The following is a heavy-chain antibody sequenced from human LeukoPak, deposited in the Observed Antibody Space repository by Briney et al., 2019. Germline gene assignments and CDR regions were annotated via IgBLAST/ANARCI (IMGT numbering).Heavy chain of an antibody. CDR3: ARVGEWEADDDLSDYKLDRDHNQFDL. CDR2: VYHRGYT. CDR1: GGSIRSNSYY. V-gene: IGHV4-39*07. J-gene: IGHJ5*02. Sequence: SETLSLTCTVSGGSIRSNSYYWGWIRQSPGKGLEWIGSVYHRGYTYYSPSLRARITMSVDTPKNQFSLKLTSVTVADTAIYYCARVGEWEADDDLSDYKLDRDHNQFDLWGQGTLVTVSS. D-gene: IGHD3-16*01.